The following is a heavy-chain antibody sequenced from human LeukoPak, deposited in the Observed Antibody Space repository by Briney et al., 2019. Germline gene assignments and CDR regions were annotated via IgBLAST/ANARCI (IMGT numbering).Heavy chain of an antibody. CDR3: ARAYYEFWSGLKYFDS. D-gene: IGHD3-3*01. Sequence: GASVKVSCKASGYTFTSYGISWVRQAPGQGLEWMGWISAYNGNTNYAQKLQGRVTMTTDTSTSTAYMELRSLRSDDTAVYYCARAYYEFWSGLKYFDSWGQGTLVTVSS. CDR2: ISAYNGNT. V-gene: IGHV1-18*01. CDR1: GYTFTSYG. J-gene: IGHJ4*02.